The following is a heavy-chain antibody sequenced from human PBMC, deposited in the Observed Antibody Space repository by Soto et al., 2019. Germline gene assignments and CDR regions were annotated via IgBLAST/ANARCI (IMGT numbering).Heavy chain of an antibody. CDR1: GGSISSSSYY. J-gene: IGHJ4*02. V-gene: IGHV4-39*01. CDR2: IYYSGST. Sequence: PSETLSLTCTVFGGSISSSSYYWGWIRQPPGKGLEWIGSIYYSGSTYYNPSLKSRVTISVDTSKNQFSLKLSSVTAADTAVYYCARQLPEYGDYFDYWGQGTLVTVSS. CDR3: ARQLPEYGDYFDY. D-gene: IGHD4-17*01.